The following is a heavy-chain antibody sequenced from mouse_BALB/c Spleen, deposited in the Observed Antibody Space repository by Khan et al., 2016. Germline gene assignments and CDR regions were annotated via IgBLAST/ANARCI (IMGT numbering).Heavy chain of an antibody. D-gene: IGHD1-1*01. CDR3: ARAGYYGYLAY. Sequence: EVKLLESGGGLVHPGGSLKLSCAASGFEFSRYWLSWVRQAPGKGLEWIGEINPDSYTINYTPSLKDKFIISRDTAKNTLYLQMSKVRSEDTALYYCARAGYYGYLAYWGQGTLVTVSA. V-gene: IGHV4-1*02. CDR2: INPDSYTI. CDR1: GFEFSRYW. J-gene: IGHJ3*01.